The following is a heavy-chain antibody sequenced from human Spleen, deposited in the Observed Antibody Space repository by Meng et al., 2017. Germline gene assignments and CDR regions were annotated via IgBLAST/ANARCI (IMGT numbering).Heavy chain of an antibody. CDR3: ARDYYDDYGDYSGAFDI. D-gene: IGHD4-17*01. J-gene: IGHJ3*02. CDR2: INHSGST. V-gene: IGHV4-34*01. CDR1: GGSFSGYY. Sequence: SETLSLTCAVYGGSFSGYYKSWIRQPPGKGLEWIGEINHSGSTSYSPSLKSRVTMSVDTSKNQFSLKLSSVTAADTAVYYCARDYYDDYGDYSGAFDIWGQGTMVTVSS.